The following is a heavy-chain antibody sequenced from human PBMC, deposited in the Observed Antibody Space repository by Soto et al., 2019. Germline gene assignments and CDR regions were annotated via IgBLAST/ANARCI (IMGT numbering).Heavy chain of an antibody. CDR1: GGTFSSYA. CDR2: IIPIFGTA. CDR3: ARYYDNTANAFDM. J-gene: IGHJ3*02. V-gene: IGHV1-69*06. Sequence: ASVKVSCKASGGTFSSYAISWVRQAPGQGLEWMGGIIPIFGTANYAQKFQGRVTITADKSTSTAYMELSSLRSEDTAVYSCARYYDNTANAFDMRGQGTMVSVSS. D-gene: IGHD3-22*01.